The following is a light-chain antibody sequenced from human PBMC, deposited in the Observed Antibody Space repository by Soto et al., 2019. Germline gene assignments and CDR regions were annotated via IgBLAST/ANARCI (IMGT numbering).Light chain of an antibody. Sequence: QSALTQPASLSGSPGQSITISCTGTNSDVASYNLVSWYQHHPGKAPKLMIYAVSKRPSGVSNRFSGSKSGNTASLTISGLQAEDEAAYYCCSYATISTVVFGGGTKVTVL. CDR2: AVS. V-gene: IGLV2-23*02. J-gene: IGLJ3*02. CDR3: CSYATISTVV. CDR1: NSDVASYNL.